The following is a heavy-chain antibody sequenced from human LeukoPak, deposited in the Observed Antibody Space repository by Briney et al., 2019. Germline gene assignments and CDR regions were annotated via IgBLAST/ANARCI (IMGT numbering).Heavy chain of an antibody. V-gene: IGHV4-39*01. J-gene: IGHJ4*02. D-gene: IGHD4-23*01. Sequence: SETLSLTCTVSGGSISSSSYYWGWIRQPPGKGLEWIGSIYYSGSTYYNPSLKSRVTISVDTSKNQFSLKLSSVTAADTAVYYCARTPSMVVTAEVYWGQGTLVTVSS. CDR1: GGSISSSSYY. CDR2: IYYSGST. CDR3: ARTPSMVVTAEVY.